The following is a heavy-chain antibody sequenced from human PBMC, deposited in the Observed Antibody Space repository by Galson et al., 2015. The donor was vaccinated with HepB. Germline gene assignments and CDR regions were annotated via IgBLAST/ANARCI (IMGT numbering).Heavy chain of an antibody. V-gene: IGHV1-2*04. CDR1: GYTFTGYY. CDR2: INPNSGGT. D-gene: IGHD6-13*01. Sequence: SVKVSCKASGYTFTGYYMHWVRQAPGQGLEWMGWINPNSGGTNYAQKFQGWVTMTRDTSISTAYMELSRLRSDDTAVYYCAREGGSSSWYSVNWFDPWGQGTLVTVSS. CDR3: AREGGSSSWYSVNWFDP. J-gene: IGHJ5*02.